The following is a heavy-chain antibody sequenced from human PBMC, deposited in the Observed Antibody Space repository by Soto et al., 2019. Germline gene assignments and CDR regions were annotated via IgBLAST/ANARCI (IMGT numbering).Heavy chain of an antibody. CDR3: ACSGDYNYYDYGMDV. V-gene: IGHV4-31*03. CDR1: GGSISSGGYY. CDR2: IYYSGST. D-gene: IGHD4-17*01. Sequence: SETLSLTCTVSGGSISSGGYYWSWIRQHPGKGLEWIGYIYYSGSTYYNPSLKSRVTISVDTSKNQSSLKLSSVTAADTAVYYCACSGDYNYYDYGMDVWGQGTTVTVSS. J-gene: IGHJ6*02.